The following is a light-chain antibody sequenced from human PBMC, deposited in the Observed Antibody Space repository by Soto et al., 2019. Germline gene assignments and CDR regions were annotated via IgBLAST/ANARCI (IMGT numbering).Light chain of an antibody. CDR2: INN. J-gene: IGLJ1*01. CDR1: SSNIGSNT. Sequence: QSVLTQPPSASRTPGQRVTISCSGSSSNIGSNTVNWYQQLPGTAPKLLIYINNQRPSGVPDRFSGSKSGTSASLAISGLQSEDEADYDCAAWDDSLNGFYVFGTGTKVTVL. V-gene: IGLV1-44*01. CDR3: AAWDDSLNGFYV.